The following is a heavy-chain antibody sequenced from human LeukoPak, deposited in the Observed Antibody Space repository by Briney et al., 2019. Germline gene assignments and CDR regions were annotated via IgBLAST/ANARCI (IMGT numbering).Heavy chain of an antibody. CDR3: AREVVGATKGSGDC. CDR2: IIPILGIV. Sequence: GGSVKVSCKASGGTFSSYTISWVRQAPGQGLEWMGRIIPILGIVNYAQKFQGGVTITADKATSTAYMELSSLRSEGTAVYYCAREVVGATKGSGDCWGPGTLVTVSS. CDR1: GGTFSSYT. V-gene: IGHV1-69*04. J-gene: IGHJ4*02. D-gene: IGHD1-26*01.